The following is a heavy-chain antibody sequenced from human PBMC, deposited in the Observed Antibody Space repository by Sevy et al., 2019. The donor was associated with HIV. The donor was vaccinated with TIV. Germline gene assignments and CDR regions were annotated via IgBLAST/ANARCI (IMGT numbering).Heavy chain of an antibody. J-gene: IGHJ6*02. D-gene: IGHD3-16*01. CDR1: GFTFSDSW. CDR2: IKEDGNEQ. CDR3: ARGGRNWGLGGLDV. V-gene: IGHV3-7*01. Sequence: GGSLRLSCAASGFTFSDSWMTWVRQAPGKGLEWVANIKEDGNEQYYVDSVKGRFTLSRDNAKMSVYLELTSLRVEDSAIYYCARGGRNWGLGGLDVWGQGTTVTVSS.